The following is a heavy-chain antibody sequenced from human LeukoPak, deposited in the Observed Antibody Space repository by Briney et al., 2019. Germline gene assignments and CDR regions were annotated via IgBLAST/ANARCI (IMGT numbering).Heavy chain of an antibody. D-gene: IGHD3-10*01. V-gene: IGHV3-48*03. CDR3: ATYYYGSGSYYNSTAFDY. Sequence: GGSLRLSCAASGFTFSSYEMNWVRQAPGKGLEWVSYISSSGSTIYYADSVKGRFTISRDNAKNSLYLQMNSLRAEETAVYYCATYYYGSGSYYNSTAFDYWGQGTLVTVSS. CDR2: ISSSGSTI. J-gene: IGHJ4*02. CDR1: GFTFSSYE.